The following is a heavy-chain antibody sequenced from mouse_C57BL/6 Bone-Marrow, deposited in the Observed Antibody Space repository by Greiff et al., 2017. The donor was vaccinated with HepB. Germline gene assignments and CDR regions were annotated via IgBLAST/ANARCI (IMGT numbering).Heavy chain of an antibody. CDR2: FYPGSGSI. D-gene: IGHD2-12*01. CDR1: GYTFTEYT. Sequence: QVQLKQSGAELVKPGASVKLSCKASGYTFTEYTIHWVKQRPGQGLEWIGWFYPGSGSIKYNEKFKDKATLTADKSSSTVYMGLSSLTSEDSAVYFGARQDYDAWFAYWGEGTLVTVTA. J-gene: IGHJ3*01. V-gene: IGHV1-62-2*01. CDR3: ARQDYDAWFAY.